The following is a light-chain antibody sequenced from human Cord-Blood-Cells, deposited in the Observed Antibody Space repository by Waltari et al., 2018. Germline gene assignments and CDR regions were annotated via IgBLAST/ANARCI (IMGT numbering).Light chain of an antibody. V-gene: IGLV1-40*01. J-gene: IGLJ2*01. CDR1: SSNIRAGYD. Sequence: QSVLTQPPSVSGAPGQRVTISCTGGSSNIRAGYDVHWYQQLPGTAPKIGNDGNSKRPSGLPDRLSGSKSGTSASLSITGLQAEDEADYYCQAYDSSLSGSVVFGGGTKRT. CDR2: GNS. CDR3: QAYDSSLSGSVV.